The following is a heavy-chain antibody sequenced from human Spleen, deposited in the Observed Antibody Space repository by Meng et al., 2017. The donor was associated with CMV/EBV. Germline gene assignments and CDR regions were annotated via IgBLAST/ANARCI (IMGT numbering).Heavy chain of an antibody. D-gene: IGHD2-2*02. J-gene: IGHJ4*02. V-gene: IGHV3-11*04. CDR3: AREIVVVPAAIGGDDY. Sequence: GESLKISCAASGFTFSDYYMSWIRQAPGKGLEWVSYISSSGSTIYYADSVKGRFTISRDNAKNSLYLQMNSLRAEDTAVYYCAREIVVVPAAIGGDDYWGQGTLVTVSS. CDR1: GFTFSDYY. CDR2: ISSSGSTI.